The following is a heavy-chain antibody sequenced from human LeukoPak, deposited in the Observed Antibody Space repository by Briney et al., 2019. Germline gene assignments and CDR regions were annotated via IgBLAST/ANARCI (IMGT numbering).Heavy chain of an antibody. Sequence: SSETLSLTCTVSGGSISSRNYYWGWIRQPPGKGLEWIGEINHSGSTNYNPSLKSRVTISVDTSKNQFSLKLSSVTAADTAVYYCARVSGYQLLLRRLGYFDYWGQGTLVTVSS. J-gene: IGHJ4*02. CDR1: GGSISSRNYY. V-gene: IGHV4-39*07. CDR3: ARVSGYQLLLRRLGYFDY. CDR2: INHSGST. D-gene: IGHD2-2*01.